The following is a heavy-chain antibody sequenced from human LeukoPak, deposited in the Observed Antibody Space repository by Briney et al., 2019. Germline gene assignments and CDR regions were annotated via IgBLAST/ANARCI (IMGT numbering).Heavy chain of an antibody. CDR1: GGSISSSSYY. D-gene: IGHD3-22*01. J-gene: IGHJ4*02. V-gene: IGHV4-61*05. Sequence: SETLSLTCTVSGGSISSSSYYWDWIRQPPGKGLEWIGYIYYSGSTNYNPSLKSRVTISVDTSKNQFSLKLSSVTAADTAVYYCARSSTYYYDSSGYFDYWGQGTLVTVSS. CDR3: ARSSTYYYDSSGYFDY. CDR2: IYYSGST.